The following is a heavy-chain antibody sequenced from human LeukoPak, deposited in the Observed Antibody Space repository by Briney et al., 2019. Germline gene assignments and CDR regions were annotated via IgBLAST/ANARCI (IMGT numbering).Heavy chain of an antibody. CDR1: GDSIPTSSYY. Sequence: PSETLSLTCTVSGDSIPTSSYYWGWIRQPPGKGLEWIGNIYYSGSTYYNPSLKSRVTISVDTSKNHFSLWLSSVSAADTAVYYCARLETYDSTLDYWGQGTLVTVSS. V-gene: IGHV4-39*02. D-gene: IGHD3-22*01. CDR3: ARLETYDSTLDY. CDR2: IYYSGST. J-gene: IGHJ4*02.